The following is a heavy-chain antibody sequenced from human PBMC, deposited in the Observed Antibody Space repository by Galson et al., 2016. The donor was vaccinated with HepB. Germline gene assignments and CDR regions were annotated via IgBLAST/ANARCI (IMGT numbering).Heavy chain of an antibody. CDR3: ARDKGNASRPVFDI. CDR1: RFTFNNYA. Sequence: SLRLSCAASRFTFNNYAMNWVRQAPGKGLEWVSFISASDGSTYYADSVKGRFTISRDNSKNTLDLQMTSLRADDTAVYYWARDKGNASRPVFDIWGQGTMVAVSS. V-gene: IGHV3-23*01. D-gene: IGHD6-6*01. J-gene: IGHJ3*02. CDR2: ISASDGST.